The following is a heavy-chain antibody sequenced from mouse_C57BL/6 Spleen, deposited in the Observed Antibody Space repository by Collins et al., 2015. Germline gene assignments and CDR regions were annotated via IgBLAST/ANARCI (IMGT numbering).Heavy chain of an antibody. CDR2: IHPYNSDT. D-gene: IGHD1-1*01. V-gene: IGHV1-19*01. Sequence: GIIHPYNSDTTYNQKFKGKATLTVDKSSSTAYMELNSLTSEDSAVYFCARRSDYYGSSYWYFDVWGTGTTVTVSS. CDR3: ARRSDYYGSSYWYFDV. J-gene: IGHJ1*03.